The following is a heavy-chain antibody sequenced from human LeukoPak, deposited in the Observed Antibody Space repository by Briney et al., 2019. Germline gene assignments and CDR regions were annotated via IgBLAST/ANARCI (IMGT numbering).Heavy chain of an antibody. D-gene: IGHD2-15*01. J-gene: IGHJ4*02. Sequence: GGSLRLSCVASGFTFSSYWMAWVRQAPGKGLEWVSVIYSGGSTYYADSVKGRFTISRDHAENSVYLQMDSLRAEDTAVYYCARDERRFCSDGSCYPGDYWGQGTLVTVSS. CDR1: GFTFSSYW. CDR3: ARDERRFCSDGSCYPGDY. CDR2: IYSGGST. V-gene: IGHV3-53*01.